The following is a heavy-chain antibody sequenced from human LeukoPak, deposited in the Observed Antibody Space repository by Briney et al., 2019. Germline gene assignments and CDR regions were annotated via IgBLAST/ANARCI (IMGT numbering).Heavy chain of an antibody. V-gene: IGHV4-30-4*08. D-gene: IGHD4-17*01. Sequence: SETLSLTCTVSGGSISSGDYYWSWIRQPPGKGLEWIGYIYYSGSTYYNPSLKSRVTISVDTSKNQFSLKLSSVTAADTAVYYCARAIKGDDYGDYGLGYWGQGTLVTVSS. CDR1: GGSISSGDYY. J-gene: IGHJ4*02. CDR2: IYYSGST. CDR3: ARAIKGDDYGDYGLGY.